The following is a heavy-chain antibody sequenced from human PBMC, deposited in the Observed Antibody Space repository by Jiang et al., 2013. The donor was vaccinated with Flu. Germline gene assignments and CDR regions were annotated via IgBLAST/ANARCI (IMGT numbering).Heavy chain of an antibody. V-gene: IGHV4-59*01. Sequence: LLKPSETLSLTCTVSGGSISSYYWSWIRQPPGKGLEWIGYIYYSGSTNYNPSLKSRVTISVDTSKNQFSLKLSSVTAADTAVYYCARVSVVRGDYYGMDVWGQGTTVTVSS. CDR3: ARVSVVRGDYYGMDV. J-gene: IGHJ6*02. CDR1: GGSISSYY. CDR2: IYYSGST. D-gene: IGHD3-10*01.